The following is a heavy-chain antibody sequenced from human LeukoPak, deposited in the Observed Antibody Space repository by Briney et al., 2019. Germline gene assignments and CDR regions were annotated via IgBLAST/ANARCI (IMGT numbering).Heavy chain of an antibody. CDR2: INPNSGST. CDR1: GXTXTGYY. D-gene: IGHD5-12*01. Sequence: ASVKVSCKASGXTXTGYYXHWVRQAPXXXXXXMGWINPNSGSTNYAQKFQGRVTMTRDTSISTAYMELSRLRSDDTAVYYCARVATILQPFDYWGQGTLVTVSS. V-gene: IGHV1-2*02. CDR3: ARVATILQPFDY. J-gene: IGHJ4*02.